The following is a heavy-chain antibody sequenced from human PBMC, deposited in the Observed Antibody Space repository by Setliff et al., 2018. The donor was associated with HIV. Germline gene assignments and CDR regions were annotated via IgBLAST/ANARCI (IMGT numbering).Heavy chain of an antibody. Sequence: PSETLSLTCTVSGGSISTYFWGWIRQPSGKGLEWIGNVYHTGSTYYNPSLKSRVTISVDTSKNQFSLKLNSVIAADTAVYYCARHAAGPDGPFDYWGQGTLVTVSS. CDR3: ARHAAGPDGPFDY. CDR1: GGSISTYF. CDR2: VYHTGST. V-gene: IGHV4-59*08. J-gene: IGHJ4*02.